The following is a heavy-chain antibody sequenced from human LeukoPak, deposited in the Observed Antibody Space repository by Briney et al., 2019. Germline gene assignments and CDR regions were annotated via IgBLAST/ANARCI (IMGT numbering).Heavy chain of an antibody. CDR3: ASFREGPWQPEPFDY. D-gene: IGHD3-10*01. Sequence: SETLSLTCTVSGGSISSYYWSWIRQPPGKGLEWIGYIYYSGSTNYNPSLKSRVTISVDTSKNQFSLKLSSVTAADTAVYYCASFREGPWQPEPFDYWGQGTLVTVSS. CDR2: IYYSGST. J-gene: IGHJ4*02. CDR1: GGSISSYY. V-gene: IGHV4-59*08.